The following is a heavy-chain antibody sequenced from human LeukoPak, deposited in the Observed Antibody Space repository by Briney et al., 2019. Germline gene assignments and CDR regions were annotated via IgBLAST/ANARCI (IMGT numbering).Heavy chain of an antibody. J-gene: IGHJ4*02. CDR3: TRVSYADGGYFDY. V-gene: IGHV3-21*01. CDR2: ISRSGNYT. CDR1: GFTFSSYY. Sequence: GWSLRLSCAASGFTFSSYYMNWVRQAPGKGLEWVSSISRSGNYTYYADSVKGRFTISRDNAKNSLYLQMNSLRAEDTAVYYCTRVSYADGGYFDYWGQGTLVTVSS. D-gene: IGHD3-16*01.